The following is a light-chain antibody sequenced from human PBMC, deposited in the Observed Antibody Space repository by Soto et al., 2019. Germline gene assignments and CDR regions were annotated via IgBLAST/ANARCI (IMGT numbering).Light chain of an antibody. CDR3: QQRNRWPPVYT. V-gene: IGKV3-11*01. Sequence: EMVMTQSPATLSVSPGERATLSCRASQSVSSKLAWYQQKPGQAPRLLIYDVSNRATGIPARFSGSGSGTDFTLTISSLEPEDFAVYYCQQRNRWPPVYTFGQGTKLEI. J-gene: IGKJ2*01. CDR2: DVS. CDR1: QSVSSK.